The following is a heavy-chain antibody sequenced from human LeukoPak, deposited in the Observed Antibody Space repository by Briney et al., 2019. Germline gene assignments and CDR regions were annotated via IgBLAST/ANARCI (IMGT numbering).Heavy chain of an antibody. D-gene: IGHD1-26*01. CDR2: IRSKAYGGTT. CDR1: GFTFGDYA. Sequence: GGSLRLSCTASGFTFGDYAMSWVRQAPGKGLEGVGFIRSKAYGGTTEYAASVKGRFTISRDDSKSIAYLQMNSLKTEDTAVYYCTRGAGATGDDALDIWGQGTMVTVSS. V-gene: IGHV3-49*04. CDR3: TRGAGATGDDALDI. J-gene: IGHJ3*02.